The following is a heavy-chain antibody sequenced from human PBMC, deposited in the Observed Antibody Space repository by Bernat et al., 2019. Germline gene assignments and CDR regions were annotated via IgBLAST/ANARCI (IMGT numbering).Heavy chain of an antibody. V-gene: IGHV4-34*01. D-gene: IGHD3-10*01. CDR2: INHSGST. CDR1: GGSFSGYY. Sequence: QVQLQQWGAGLLKPSETLSLTCAVYGGSFSGYYWSWIRQPPGKGLEWIGEINHSGSTNYNPSLKSRVTISVDTSKNQFSLKLSSVTAADTAVYYCARGGVLLWFGGSFSLNNWFDPWGQGTLVTVSS. CDR3: ARGGVLLWFGGSFSLNNWFDP. J-gene: IGHJ5*02.